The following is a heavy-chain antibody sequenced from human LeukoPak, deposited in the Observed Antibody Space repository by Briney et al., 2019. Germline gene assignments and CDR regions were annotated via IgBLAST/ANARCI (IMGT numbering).Heavy chain of an antibody. V-gene: IGHV3-21*01. CDR1: GFTFSSYS. J-gene: IGHJ4*02. CDR3: ARLGSIAARRDY. Sequence: GGSLRLSCAASGFTFSSYSMNWVRQAPGKGLEWVSSISSSSYIYYADSVKGRFTISRDNAKNSLYLQMNSLRAEDTAVYYCARLGSIAARRDYWGQGTLVTVSS. D-gene: IGHD6-6*01. CDR2: ISSSSYI.